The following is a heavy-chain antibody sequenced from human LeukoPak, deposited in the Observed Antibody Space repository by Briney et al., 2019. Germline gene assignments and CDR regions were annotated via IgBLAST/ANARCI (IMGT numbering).Heavy chain of an antibody. Sequence: PGGSLRLSFAASGFTFSGYAMSWVRQAPGKGLEWVSSISGSGNRTYYADSVKGRFTISRDNSKNTLFLQMNSLRAEDTAVYYCAKNLYCGGGSCYPSALGMDVWGQGTTVTVSS. CDR1: GFTFSGYA. J-gene: IGHJ6*02. D-gene: IGHD2-15*01. CDR3: AKNLYCGGGSCYPSALGMDV. CDR2: ISGSGNRT. V-gene: IGHV3-23*01.